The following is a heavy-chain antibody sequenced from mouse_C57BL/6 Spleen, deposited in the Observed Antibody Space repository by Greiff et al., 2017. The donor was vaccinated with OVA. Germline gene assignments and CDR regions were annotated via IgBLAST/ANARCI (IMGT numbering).Heavy chain of an antibody. J-gene: IGHJ3*02. V-gene: IGHV3-6*01. D-gene: IGHD2-13*01. CDR1: GYSITSGYY. CDR3: AREDYGW. CDR2: ISYDGSN. Sequence: EVKLMESGPGLVKPSQSLSLTCSVTGYSITSGYYWNWIRQFPGNKLEWMGYISYDGSNNYNPSLKNRISITRDTSKNQFFLKLNSVTTEDTATYYCAREDYGWWGQGTLVTVSA.